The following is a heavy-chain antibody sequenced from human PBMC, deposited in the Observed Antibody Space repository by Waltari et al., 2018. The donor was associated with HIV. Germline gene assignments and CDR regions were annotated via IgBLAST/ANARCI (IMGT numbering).Heavy chain of an antibody. CDR1: GGTFSNNA. CDR2: IPPLYGIA. Sequence: QVQLVQSGAEVKQSGSSVKVSCTASGGTFSNNAFSWVRQAPGQAPEWLGGIPPLYGIANYAQVFQGRVTITADESTTTLFMELSSLRSDDTAVYYCARDAIPKGVFFQHWGQGTLLVVSS. V-gene: IGHV1-69*01. J-gene: IGHJ1*01. D-gene: IGHD2-2*02. CDR3: ARDAIPKGVFFQH.